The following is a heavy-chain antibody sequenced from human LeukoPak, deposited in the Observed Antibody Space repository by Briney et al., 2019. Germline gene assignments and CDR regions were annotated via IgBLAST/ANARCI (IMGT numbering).Heavy chain of an antibody. V-gene: IGHV4-59*01. D-gene: IGHD3-3*01. Sequence: SETLSLTCTVSGGSISSYYWSWTRQPPGKGLEWIGYIYYSGSTNYNPSLKSRVTISVDTSKNQFSLKLSSVTAADTAVYYCARAIPTYDFWSGYYTGPDYYGMDVWGQGTTVTVSS. CDR3: ARAIPTYDFWSGYYTGPDYYGMDV. J-gene: IGHJ6*02. CDR2: IYYSGST. CDR1: GGSISSYY.